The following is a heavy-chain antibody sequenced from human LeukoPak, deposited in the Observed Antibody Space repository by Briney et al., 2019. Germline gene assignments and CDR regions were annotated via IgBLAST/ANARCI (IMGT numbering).Heavy chain of an antibody. CDR2: ISGSSSYI. J-gene: IGHJ4*02. CDR1: GFTFSTYS. CDR3: ARDYYGDYSLDY. V-gene: IGHV3-21*01. D-gene: IGHD4-17*01. Sequence: TGGSLRLSCAASGFTFSTYSINWVRQAPGKGLEWVSSISGSSSYIYYADSVKGRFTISRDNAKNSLYLQMNSLRAEDTAVYYCARDYYGDYSLDYWGQGTLVTVSS.